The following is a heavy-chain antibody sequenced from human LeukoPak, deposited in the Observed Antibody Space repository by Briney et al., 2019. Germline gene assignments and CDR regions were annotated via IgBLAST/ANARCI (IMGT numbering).Heavy chain of an antibody. CDR1: GYSISSGYY. D-gene: IGHD3/OR15-3a*01. CDR3: ARGTGSSPGVDY. J-gene: IGHJ4*02. V-gene: IGHV4-38-2*01. Sequence: SETLSPTCAVSGYSISSGYYWGWIRQPPGKGLEWIGSIYHSGSTYYNPSLKSRVTISVDTSKNQFSLKLSSVTAADTAVYYCARGTGSSPGVDYWGQGTLVTVSS. CDR2: IYHSGST.